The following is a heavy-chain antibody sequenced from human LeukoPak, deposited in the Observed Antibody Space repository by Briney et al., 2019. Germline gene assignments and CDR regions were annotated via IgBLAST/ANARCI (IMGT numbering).Heavy chain of an antibody. CDR2: IYYSGST. CDR3: ARLEVADAFDI. CDR1: GGSINSYY. Sequence: SETLSLTCSVSGGSINSYYWSWIRQPPGKGLEWIGYIYYSGSTNYNPSLKSRVTISVDTSKNQFSLKLSSVTAADTAVYYCARLEVADAFDIWGQGTMVTVSS. J-gene: IGHJ3*02. D-gene: IGHD5-24*01. V-gene: IGHV4-59*01.